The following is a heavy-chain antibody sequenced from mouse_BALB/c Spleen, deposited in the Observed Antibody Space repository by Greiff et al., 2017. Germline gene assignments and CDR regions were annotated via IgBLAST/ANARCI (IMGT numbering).Heavy chain of an antibody. CDR1: GFTFSSYA. CDR3: ARIWLLQNYFDY. J-gene: IGHJ2*01. D-gene: IGHD2-3*01. CDR2: ISSGGST. V-gene: IGHV5-6-5*01. Sequence: DVMLVESGGGLVKPGGSLKLSCAASGFTFSSYAMSWVRQTPEKRLEWVASISSGGSTYYPDSVKGRFTISRDNARNILYLQMSSLRSEDTAMYYCARIWLLQNYFDYWGQGTTLTVSS.